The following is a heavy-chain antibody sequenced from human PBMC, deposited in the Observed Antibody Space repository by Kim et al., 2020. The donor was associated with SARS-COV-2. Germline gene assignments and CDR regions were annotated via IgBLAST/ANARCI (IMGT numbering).Heavy chain of an antibody. CDR1: GFSFSTYG. Sequence: GGSLRLSCAASGFSFSTYGMHWFRQAPGKGLEWVVVIWKDGINKYYLDSVKGRFTISRDNSKNTLSLQMNNLRTEDTAVYYCARERGPFVGFDVWGQGTIATVSS. J-gene: IGHJ3*01. CDR3: ARERGPFVGFDV. CDR2: IWKDGINK. V-gene: IGHV3-33*01.